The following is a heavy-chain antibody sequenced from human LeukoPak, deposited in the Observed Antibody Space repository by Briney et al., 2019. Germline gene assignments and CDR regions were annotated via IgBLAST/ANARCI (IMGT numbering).Heavy chain of an antibody. V-gene: IGHV1-18*01. J-gene: IGHJ1*01. CDR3: ARDPWELLQAEYFQH. CDR2: ISAYNGNT. CDR1: GYTFTSYG. Sequence: ASVKVSCKASGYTFTSYGISWVRQAPGQGLEWMGWISAYNGNTNYAQKLQGRVSMTTDTSTSTAYMELRSLRSDDTAVYYCARDPWELLQAEYFQHWGQGTLVTVSS. D-gene: IGHD1-26*01.